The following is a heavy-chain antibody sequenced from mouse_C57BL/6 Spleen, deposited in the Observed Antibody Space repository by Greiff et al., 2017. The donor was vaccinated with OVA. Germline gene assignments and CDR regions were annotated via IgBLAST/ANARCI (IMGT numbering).Heavy chain of an antibody. CDR2: INPSSGYT. CDR1: GYTFTSYW. Sequence: QVQLQQSGAELAKPGASVKLSCKASGYTFTSYWMHWVKQRPGKGLEWIGYINPSSGYTKYNQKFKDKATLTADKSSSTAYMQLSSLTSEDSAVYYGARDYYGYYVWFAYWGQGTLVTVSA. V-gene: IGHV1-7*01. D-gene: IGHD2-3*01. J-gene: IGHJ3*01. CDR3: ARDYYGYYVWFAY.